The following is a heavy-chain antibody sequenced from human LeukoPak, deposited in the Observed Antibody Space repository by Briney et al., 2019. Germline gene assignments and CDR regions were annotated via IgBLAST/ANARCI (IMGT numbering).Heavy chain of an antibody. D-gene: IGHD5-18*01. CDR1: GGSFSGYY. V-gene: IGHV4-34*01. J-gene: IGHJ3*02. Sequence: SETLSLTCAVYGGSFSGYYWSWIRQPPGKGLEWIGEINHSGSTNYNPSLKSRVTISVDTPKNQFSLKLSSVTAADTAVYYCARGDTAMVPDAFDIWGQGTMVTVSS. CDR3: ARGDTAMVPDAFDI. CDR2: INHSGST.